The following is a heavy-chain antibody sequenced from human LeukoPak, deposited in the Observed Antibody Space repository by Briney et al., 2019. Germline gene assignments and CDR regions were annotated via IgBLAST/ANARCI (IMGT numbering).Heavy chain of an antibody. CDR1: GGSISSYY. V-gene: IGHV4-59*01. CDR3: ARGDGRGFQH. Sequence: SETLSLTCTVSGGSISSYYWSWIRQPPGKGLEWIGYICYSGSTNYNPSLKSRVTISVDTSKNQFSLKLSSVTAADTAVYYCARGDGRGFQHWGQGTLVTVSS. CDR2: ICYSGST. J-gene: IGHJ1*01. D-gene: IGHD2-21*02.